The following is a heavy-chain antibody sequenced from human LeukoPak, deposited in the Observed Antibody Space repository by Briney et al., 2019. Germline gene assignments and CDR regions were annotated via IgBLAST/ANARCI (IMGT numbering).Heavy chain of an antibody. CDR1: GGSFSGYY. CDR2: INHSGST. Sequence: PSETLSLTCAVYGGSFSGYYWSWIRQPPGKGLEWIGEINHSGSTNYNPSLKSRVTTSVDTSKNQFSLKLSSVTAADTAVYYCAGGAGYSYYFDYWGQGTLVTVSS. J-gene: IGHJ4*02. D-gene: IGHD5-18*01. V-gene: IGHV4-34*01. CDR3: AGGAGYSYYFDY.